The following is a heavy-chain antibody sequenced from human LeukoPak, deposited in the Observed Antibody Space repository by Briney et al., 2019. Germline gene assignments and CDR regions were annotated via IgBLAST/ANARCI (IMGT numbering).Heavy chain of an antibody. V-gene: IGHV3-23*01. CDR1: GFTFSTYV. CDR2: ISGSGGST. Sequence: SGGSLRLSCAASGFTFSTYVMSWVRQGPGKGLEWVSAISGSGGSTYYADSVKGRFTISRDNSKNTLYLQMNSLGADDTAVYYCAKGNWRYFDYWGQGTLVTVSS. CDR3: AKGNWRYFDY. D-gene: IGHD1-1*01. J-gene: IGHJ4*02.